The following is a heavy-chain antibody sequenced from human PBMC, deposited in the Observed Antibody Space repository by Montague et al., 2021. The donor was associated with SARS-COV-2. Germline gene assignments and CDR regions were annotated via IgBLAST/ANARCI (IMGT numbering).Heavy chain of an antibody. CDR2: INHSGST. CDR3: ARGVPVTTLYYYYGMDV. J-gene: IGHJ6*02. V-gene: IGHV4-34*01. Sequence: SETLSLTCAVYGGSFSGYYWSWIRQPPGKGLEWIGEINHSGSTNYNPSLKSRVTISVDTSKYQFSLKLSSVTAADTALYYCARGVPVTTLYYYYGMDVWGQGTTVTVSS. D-gene: IGHD4-11*01. CDR1: GGSFSGYY.